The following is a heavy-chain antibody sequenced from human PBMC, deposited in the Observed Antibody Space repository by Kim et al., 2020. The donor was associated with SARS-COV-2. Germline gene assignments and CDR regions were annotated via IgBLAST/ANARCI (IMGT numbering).Heavy chain of an antibody. J-gene: IGHJ5*02. V-gene: IGHV3-11*01. CDR3: ARGACATCGCSGCDWSGP. CDR2: ISNSGTTV. Sequence: GGSLRLSCVASGFSLSDYYMNWIRQAPGKGLEWISYISNSGTTVYYADSVKGRFTVSRDTAENSMYLQMNSLRAEDTAVYYCARGACATCGCSGCDWSGPWGQGTLVTVST. D-gene: IGHD1-26*01. CDR1: GFSLSDYY.